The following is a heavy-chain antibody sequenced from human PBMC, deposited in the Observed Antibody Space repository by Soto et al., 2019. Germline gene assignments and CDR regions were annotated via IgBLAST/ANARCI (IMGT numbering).Heavy chain of an antibody. CDR2: ISWDGGST. V-gene: IGHV3-43*01. J-gene: IGHJ4*02. D-gene: IGHD6-13*01. CDR1: GFTFDDYT. Sequence: GGSLRLSCAASGFTFDDYTMHWVRQAPGKGLEWVSLISWDGGSTYYADSVKGRFTISRDNSNNSLYLQMNSLRTEDTALYYCAKDIEGYSSSWGIVFGGQGTLVTVSS. CDR3: AKDIEGYSSSWGIVF.